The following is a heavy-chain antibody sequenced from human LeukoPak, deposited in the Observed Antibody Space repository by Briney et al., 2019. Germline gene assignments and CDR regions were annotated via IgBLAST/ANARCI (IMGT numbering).Heavy chain of an antibody. Sequence: GGSLRLSCAPSGFSFSSHAMRWVRQPPGKGLEWVAAISNGKTYYADSVRGRFAISRDDSTNTVYLHMNSLRDEDTALYHCVREAGYCAPVCVKTNWFDPWGQGTLVTVSS. D-gene: IGHD2-15*01. CDR3: VREAGYCAPVCVKTNWFDP. J-gene: IGHJ5*02. CDR1: GFSFSSHA. V-gene: IGHV3-23*01. CDR2: ISNGKT.